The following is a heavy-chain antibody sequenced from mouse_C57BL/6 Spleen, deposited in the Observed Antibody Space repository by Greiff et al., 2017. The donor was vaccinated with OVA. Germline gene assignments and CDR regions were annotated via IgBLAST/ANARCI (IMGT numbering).Heavy chain of an antibody. D-gene: IGHD1-1*01. J-gene: IGHJ4*01. Sequence: EVMLVESGGGLVQPGGSMKLSCAASGFTFSDAWMDWVRQSPEKGLEWVAEIRNKANNHATYYAESVKGRFTISRDDSKSSVYLQMNSLRAEDTGIYYCTRRGYYGSSTAMDYWGQGTSVTVSS. V-gene: IGHV6-6*01. CDR2: IRNKANNHAT. CDR1: GFTFSDAW. CDR3: TRRGYYGSSTAMDY.